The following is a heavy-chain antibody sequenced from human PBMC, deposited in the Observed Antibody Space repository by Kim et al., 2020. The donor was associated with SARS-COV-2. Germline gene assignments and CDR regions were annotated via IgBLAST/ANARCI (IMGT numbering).Heavy chain of an antibody. Sequence: SPSSQGQVTISADKSISTAYLQWSSLKASDTAMYYCARSASSGDNDAFDIWGQGTMVTVSS. CDR3: ARSASSGDNDAFDI. V-gene: IGHV5-51*01. J-gene: IGHJ3*02. D-gene: IGHD6-19*01.